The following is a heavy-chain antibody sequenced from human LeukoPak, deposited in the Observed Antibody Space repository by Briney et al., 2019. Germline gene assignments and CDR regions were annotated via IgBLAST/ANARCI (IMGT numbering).Heavy chain of an antibody. J-gene: IGHJ5*02. CDR1: GGSFSGYY. CDR2: INHSGST. Sequence: SETLSLTCAVYGGSFSGYYWSWIRQPPGKGLEWIGEINHSGSTNYNPSLKSRVTISVDTSKNQFSLKLSSVTAADTAVYYCAIQKGNWFDPWGQGTLVTVSS. V-gene: IGHV4-34*01. CDR3: AIQKGNWFDP.